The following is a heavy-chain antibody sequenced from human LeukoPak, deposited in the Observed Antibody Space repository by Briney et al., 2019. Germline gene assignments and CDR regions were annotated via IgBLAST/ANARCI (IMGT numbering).Heavy chain of an antibody. CDR3: ARGLPSGGTIPIDY. CDR2: ISAYNGNT. V-gene: IGHV1-18*01. Sequence: ASVKVSCKGSGYTFTSYATNWVRQAPGQGLEWMGWISAYNGNTNYARKLQGRVTMTTDTSTSTAYMELRSLRSDDTAVYYCARGLPSGGTIPIDYWGQGTLVTVSS. J-gene: IGHJ4*02. D-gene: IGHD2-15*01. CDR1: GYTFTSYA.